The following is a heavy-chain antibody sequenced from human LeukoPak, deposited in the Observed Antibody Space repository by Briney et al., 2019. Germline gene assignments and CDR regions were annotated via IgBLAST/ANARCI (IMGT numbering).Heavy chain of an antibody. Sequence: PGGSLRLSCAASGFTFSDYWMDWVRQTPGKGLGWVANIKPDGSEIYYVDSVRGRFTISRDNAKNSLYLQMNSLRAEDTAVYYCTRSLDYWGQGILVTVSS. J-gene: IGHJ4*02. CDR3: TRSLDY. CDR2: IKPDGSEI. V-gene: IGHV3-7*02. CDR1: GFTFSDYW. D-gene: IGHD2-15*01.